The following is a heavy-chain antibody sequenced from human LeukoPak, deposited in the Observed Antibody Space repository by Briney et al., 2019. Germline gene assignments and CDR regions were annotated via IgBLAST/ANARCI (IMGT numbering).Heavy chain of an antibody. Sequence: SETLSLTCTVSGGSISSYYWSWIRQPAGKGLEWIGRIYTSGSTNYNPSLKSRVTMSVVTSKNQFSLKLSSVTAADTAVYYCAREQAYYYDSSGYHFDYWGQGTLVTVSS. CDR1: GGSISSYY. D-gene: IGHD3-22*01. V-gene: IGHV4-4*07. CDR2: IYTSGST. J-gene: IGHJ4*02. CDR3: AREQAYYYDSSGYHFDY.